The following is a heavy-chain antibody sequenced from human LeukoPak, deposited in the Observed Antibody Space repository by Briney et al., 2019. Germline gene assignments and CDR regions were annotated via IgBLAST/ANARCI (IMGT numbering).Heavy chain of an antibody. CDR3: SRLGHCSSTRCYFLDNWLEP. CDR1: GGSFSGYS. D-gene: IGHD2-2*01. V-gene: IGHV4-34*01. CDR2: INHSGST. Sequence: PSETLSLTCAVYGGSFSGYSLSWIRQPPGKGLEWIGEINHSGSTNYNPSLKSRVTISVDTSNNQFSLKLSSVIAADTAVVYCSRLGHCSSTRCYFLDNWLEPWGQGTLVTVSS. J-gene: IGHJ5*02.